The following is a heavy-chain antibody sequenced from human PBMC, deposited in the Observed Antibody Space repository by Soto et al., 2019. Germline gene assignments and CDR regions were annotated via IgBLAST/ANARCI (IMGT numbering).Heavy chain of an antibody. Sequence: PSETLSLTCIVSGGSISGSYWSWIRQPPGKGLEWIGSIYYSGSTSYNSSLKSRVTISVDTSKNQFSLKLSSVTAADTAVYYCARLREDYYYGMDVWGQGTTVTVSS. CDR1: GGSISGSY. V-gene: IGHV4-59*08. J-gene: IGHJ6*02. CDR3: ARLREDYYYGMDV. CDR2: IYYSGST.